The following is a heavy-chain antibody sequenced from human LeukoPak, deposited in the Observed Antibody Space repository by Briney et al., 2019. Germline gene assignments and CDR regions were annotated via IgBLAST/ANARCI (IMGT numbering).Heavy chain of an antibody. CDR3: ARGIYGDYVGWYFDL. CDR1: GGSISSYY. V-gene: IGHV4-4*07. D-gene: IGHD4-17*01. Sequence: SETLSLTCTVSGGSISSYYWSWIRQPAGKGLEWIGRIYTSGSTNYNPSLKSRVTLSVDTSKNQFSLNLSSVTAADTALYYCARGIYGDYVGWYFDLWGRGTLVTVSS. J-gene: IGHJ2*01. CDR2: IYTSGST.